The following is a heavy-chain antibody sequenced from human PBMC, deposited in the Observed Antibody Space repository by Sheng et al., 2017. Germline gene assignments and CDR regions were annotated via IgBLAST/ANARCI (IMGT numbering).Heavy chain of an antibody. Sequence: QVQLQESGPGLVKPVGDPCPLTCTVSGGSMESHYWSWIRQSPGKGLEWIAYISHTGSTRYKPSLQESSHDLXRHVQESVFPAPEVCDRADTAVYFCTREIVGTIGFYYYYYVDVWG. D-gene: IGHD5-12*01. J-gene: IGHJ6*03. CDR1: GGSMESHY. CDR2: ISHTGST. CDR3: TREIVGTIGFYYYYYVDV. V-gene: IGHV4-59*11.